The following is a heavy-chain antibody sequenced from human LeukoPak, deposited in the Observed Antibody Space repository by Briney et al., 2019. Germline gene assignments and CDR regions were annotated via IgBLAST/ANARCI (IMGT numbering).Heavy chain of an antibody. J-gene: IGHJ5*02. CDR1: GYTFTGYY. Sequence: ASVKVSCKASGYTFTGYYMHWVRQAPGQGLEWMGWINPNSGGTNYAQKFQGRVTMTRDTSISTAYMELSRLRSDDTAVYYCARDWNRYYYDSSRSLNWFDPWGQGTLVTVSS. V-gene: IGHV1-2*02. D-gene: IGHD3-22*01. CDR2: INPNSGGT. CDR3: ARDWNRYYYDSSRSLNWFDP.